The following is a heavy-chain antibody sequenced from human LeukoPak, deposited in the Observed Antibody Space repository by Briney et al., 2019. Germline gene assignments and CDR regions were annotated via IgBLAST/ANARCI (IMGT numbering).Heavy chain of an antibody. V-gene: IGHV1-18*01. CDR1: GYTFTSYG. CDR3: ARGLSAYYDSSGYYGLGY. J-gene: IGHJ4*02. CDR2: ISAYNGNT. D-gene: IGHD3-22*01. Sequence: ASVKVSCKASGYTFTSYGISWVRQAPGQGLEWMGWISAYNGNTNYAQKLQGRVTMTTDTSTSAAYTELRSLRSDDTAVYYCARGLSAYYDSSGYYGLGYWGQGTLVTVSS.